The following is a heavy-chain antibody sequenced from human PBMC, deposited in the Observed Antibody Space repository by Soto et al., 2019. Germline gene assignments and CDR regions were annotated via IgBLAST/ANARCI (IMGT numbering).Heavy chain of an antibody. CDR3: ERIKVYCLNNCFDP. J-gene: IGHJ5*02. CDR1: GYTFTSYG. V-gene: IGHV1-18*01. D-gene: IGHD2-15*01. Sequence: ASVKVSCKASGYTFTSYGISWVRRAPGQGLEWMGWISAYNGNTNYAQKLQGRVTMTTDTSTSTAYMELRSLRSDDTAVYSCERIKVYCLNNCFDPWGQGPMVPVYS. CDR2: ISAYNGNT.